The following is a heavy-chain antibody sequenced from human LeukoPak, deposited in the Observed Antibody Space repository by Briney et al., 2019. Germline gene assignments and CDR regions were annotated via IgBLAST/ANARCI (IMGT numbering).Heavy chain of an antibody. J-gene: IGHJ4*02. Sequence: KSSETLCLTCTVSGGSISGYYWSWIRQPPGKGPEWMWYIYYSGSTNSNPSLKSRVTISVDTSRNQFSLKLSSVTAADTAVYYCARYYCPNGVCQGFDYWGQGTLVTVSS. CDR1: GGSISGYY. CDR3: ARYYCPNGVCQGFDY. V-gene: IGHV4-59*01. D-gene: IGHD2-8*01. CDR2: IYYSGST.